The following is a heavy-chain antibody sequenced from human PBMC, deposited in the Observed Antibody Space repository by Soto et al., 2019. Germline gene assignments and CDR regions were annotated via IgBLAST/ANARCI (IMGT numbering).Heavy chain of an antibody. CDR1: GGSISSYY. V-gene: IGHV4-4*07. CDR2: IYTSGST. Sequence: SETLSLTCTVSGGSISSYYWSWIRQPAGNGLEWIGRIYTSGSTNYNPSLKSRVTMSVDTSKNQFSLKLSSVTAADTAVYYCARDGYVSSGGSCYPGRCYYYGMDVWGQGTTVTVSS. CDR3: ARDGYVSSGGSCYPGRCYYYGMDV. D-gene: IGHD2-15*01. J-gene: IGHJ6*02.